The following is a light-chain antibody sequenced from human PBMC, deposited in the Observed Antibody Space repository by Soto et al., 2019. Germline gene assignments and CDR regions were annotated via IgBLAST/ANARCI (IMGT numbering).Light chain of an antibody. V-gene: IGLV1-44*01. CDR3: SSYAGSNNLV. Sequence: QSVLTQTPSASGTPGQRVTISCSGSNSNVGVNTVTWFQQLPGTAPKVLIYNNNLRPSGVPDRFSGSKSGTSASLVISGLQSEDEADYYCSSYAGSNNLVFGTGTKATVL. CDR2: NNN. CDR1: NSNVGVNT. J-gene: IGLJ1*01.